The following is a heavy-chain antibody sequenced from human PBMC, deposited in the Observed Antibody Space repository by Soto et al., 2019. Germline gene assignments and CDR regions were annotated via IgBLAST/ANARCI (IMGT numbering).Heavy chain of an antibody. Sequence: QVQLQQWGAGLLKPSETLSLTCAVYGGSFSGYYWSWIRQPPGKGLEWIGEINHSRSTNYNPSLKSRVTISVDTSKNQFSLKLSSVTAADTAVYYCARVRNHYYYYYMDVWGKGTTVTVSS. J-gene: IGHJ6*03. V-gene: IGHV4-34*01. CDR1: GGSFSGYY. CDR2: INHSRST. CDR3: ARVRNHYYYYYMDV. D-gene: IGHD4-4*01.